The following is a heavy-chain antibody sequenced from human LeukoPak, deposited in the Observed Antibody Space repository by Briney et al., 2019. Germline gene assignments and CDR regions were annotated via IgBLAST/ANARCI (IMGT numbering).Heavy chain of an antibody. D-gene: IGHD3-22*01. CDR2: IYHSGST. V-gene: IGHV4-4*02. J-gene: IGHJ3*02. CDR3: ATLWGWIVVDPQGAFDI. Sequence: PSETLSLTCAVSGGSISSSNWWSWVRQPPGKGLEWIGEIYHSGSTNYNPSLKSRVTISVDKSKNQFSLKLSSVTAADTAVYYCATLWGWIVVDPQGAFDIWGQGTMVTVSS. CDR1: GGSISSSNW.